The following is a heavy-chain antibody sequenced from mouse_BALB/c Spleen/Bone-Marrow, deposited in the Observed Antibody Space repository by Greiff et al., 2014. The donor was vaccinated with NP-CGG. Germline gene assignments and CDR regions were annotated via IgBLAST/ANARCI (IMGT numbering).Heavy chain of an antibody. V-gene: IGHV5-6*01. CDR3: GRNYYGSSYYFDY. J-gene: IGHJ2*01. Sequence: EVQLQQSGGDLVKPGGSLKLSCVASGFTFSSYGMSWVRQTPDKRLEWVATISSGGSYTYYPDSVKGRLTISRDNAKSTLYLQMSNLKSEDTAMYYCGRNYYGSSYYFDYWGQGTTLTVSS. CDR1: GFTFSSYG. D-gene: IGHD1-1*01. CDR2: ISSGGSYT.